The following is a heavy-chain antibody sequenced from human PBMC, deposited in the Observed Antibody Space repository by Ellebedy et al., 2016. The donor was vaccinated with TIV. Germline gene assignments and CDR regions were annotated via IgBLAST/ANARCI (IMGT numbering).Heavy chain of an antibody. CDR2: IYPGRSA. Sequence: SETLSLTXTVSGASITHPNHFWTWIRQLPGRGLEWIGEIYPGRSANYNPSLKSRVAMSVDESKNGFSLKLSSVTAADTAVYYCARDLGSGIYPGHWGQGTLVTVSS. V-gene: IGHV4-39*07. J-gene: IGHJ4*02. D-gene: IGHD3-10*01. CDR3: ARDLGSGIYPGH. CDR1: GASITHPNHF.